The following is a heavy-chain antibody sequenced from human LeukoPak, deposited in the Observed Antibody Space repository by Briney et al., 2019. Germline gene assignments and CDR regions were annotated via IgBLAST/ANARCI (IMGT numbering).Heavy chain of an antibody. CDR2: ISWNSGSI. CDR1: GFTFDDYA. D-gene: IGHD2-2*01. J-gene: IGHJ4*02. CDR3: AKGYCGSTSCYVDY. V-gene: IGHV3-9*01. Sequence: GGSLRLSCAASGFTFDDYAMHWVRQAPGKGLEWVSGISWNSGSIGYADSVKGRFTISRDNAKNSLYLQMNSLRAEDTALYYCAKGYCGSTSCYVDYWGQGTLVTVSS.